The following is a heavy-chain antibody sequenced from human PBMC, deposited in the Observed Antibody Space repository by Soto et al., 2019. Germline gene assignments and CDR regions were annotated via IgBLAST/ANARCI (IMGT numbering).Heavy chain of an antibody. D-gene: IGHD3-22*01. V-gene: IGHV1-3*01. Sequence: ASVKVSCKASGYTFTSYAMHWVHQAPGQRLEWMGWVNAGNGNTKYSQKFQGRVTITRDTSASTAYMELSSLRSEDTAVYYCARAHINRKYYYDSSGYSDAFDDWGQGTLVTAPQ. CDR3: ARAHINRKYYYDSSGYSDAFDD. CDR2: VNAGNGNT. CDR1: GYTFTSYA. J-gene: IGHJ4*02.